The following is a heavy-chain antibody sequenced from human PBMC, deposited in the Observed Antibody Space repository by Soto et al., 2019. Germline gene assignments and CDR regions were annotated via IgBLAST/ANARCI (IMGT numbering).Heavy chain of an antibody. D-gene: IGHD3-3*01. V-gene: IGHV3-23*01. Sequence: GGSLRLSCAASGFTFSSYAMSWVRQAPGKGLEWVSAISGSGGSTYYADSVKGRFTISRDNSKNTLYLQMNSLRAEDTAVYYFAIDGGRAEYFHHWGQGTLVTV. CDR1: GFTFSSYA. J-gene: IGHJ1*01. CDR2: ISGSGGST. CDR3: AIDGGRAEYFHH.